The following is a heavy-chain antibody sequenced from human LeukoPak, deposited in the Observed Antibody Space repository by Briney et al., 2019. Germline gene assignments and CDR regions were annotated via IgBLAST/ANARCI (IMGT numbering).Heavy chain of an antibody. J-gene: IGHJ5*02. V-gene: IGHV4-59*01. CDR2: IYYSGST. CDR3: ARGGYYGSGNDFRFDP. D-gene: IGHD3-10*01. Sequence: SETLSLTCTVSGGSISSYYWSWNRQPTGKGLEWIGYIYYSGSTIYKPSLKSRVTMSVDTSKGQFSLKLRSVTAADTAVYYCARGGYYGSGNDFRFDPWGQGTLVTVSS. CDR1: GGSISSYY.